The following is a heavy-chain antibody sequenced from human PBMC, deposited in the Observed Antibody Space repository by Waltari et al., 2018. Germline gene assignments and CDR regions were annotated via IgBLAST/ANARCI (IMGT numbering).Heavy chain of an antibody. J-gene: IGHJ4*02. Sequence: QLQLQESGPGLVKPSETLSPTCTVSGGSISSSTSYWSWLRQPPGKGLEWIGAFYYPATTYYNPSLKSRVTVSVDTAKNQFSLKLNSVTAADTAIYYCARLLQGGYFDYWGQGTLVTVSS. CDR2: FYYPATT. CDR1: GGSISSSTSY. D-gene: IGHD4-4*01. CDR3: ARLLQGGYFDY. V-gene: IGHV4-39*01.